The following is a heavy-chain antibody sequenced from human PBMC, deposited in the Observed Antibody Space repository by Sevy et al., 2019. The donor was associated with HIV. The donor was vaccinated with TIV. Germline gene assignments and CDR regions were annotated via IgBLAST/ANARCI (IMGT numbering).Heavy chain of an antibody. CDR1: GFTFNNAW. J-gene: IGHJ4*02. Sequence: GGSLRLSCAVSGFTFNNAWMNWVRQAPGTELQWVGLIKSNIDGETTDYAAPVKGRFTISRDDSKNTLFLQMNSLKIEDTAVYYCATAPGYYDSAPFDYWGPGTLVTVSS. V-gene: IGHV3-15*01. CDR3: ATAPGYYDSAPFDY. CDR2: IKSNIDGETT. D-gene: IGHD3-22*01.